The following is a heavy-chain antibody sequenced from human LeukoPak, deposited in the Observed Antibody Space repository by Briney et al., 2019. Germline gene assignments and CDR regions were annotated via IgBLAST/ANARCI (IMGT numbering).Heavy chain of an antibody. J-gene: IGHJ4*02. CDR3: ASPGYKSGAWRFHY. CDR1: GGSFSGYY. Sequence: ETLSLTCAVYGGSFSGYYWSWVRQAPGKGLEWVPLLHRSGDTIYADSVKGRFTISRDISKNTLSLQMNSLRAEDTAIYYCASPGYKSGAWRFHYWGQGTLVIVSS. D-gene: IGHD1-1*01. CDR2: LHRSGDT. V-gene: IGHV3-53*01.